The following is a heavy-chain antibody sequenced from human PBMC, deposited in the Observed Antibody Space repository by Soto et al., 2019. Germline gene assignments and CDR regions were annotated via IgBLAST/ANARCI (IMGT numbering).Heavy chain of an antibody. V-gene: IGHV4-31*03. CDR1: GGSISRGGYF. CDR2: IYYSGGT. Sequence: SETLSITCTVSGGSISRGGYFWNWIRQHPGKGLEWIGYIYYSGGTYYNPSLKSRVTISVDTSKNQFSLKLSSVTAADMAVYYCAREPSIWGQGTLVTVS. CDR3: AREPSI. J-gene: IGHJ4*02.